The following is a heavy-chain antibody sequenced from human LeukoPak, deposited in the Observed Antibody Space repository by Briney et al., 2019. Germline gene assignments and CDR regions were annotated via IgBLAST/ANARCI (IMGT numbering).Heavy chain of an antibody. CDR2: ISAYNGNT. J-gene: IGHJ4*02. Sequence: ASVKVSCKASGGTFSSYAISWVRQAPGQGLEWMGWISAYNGNTNYAQKLQGRFTMTTDTSTSTAYMELRSLRSDDTAVYYCARRDGSIAAAAPLSPNDYWGQGTLVTVSS. CDR3: ARRDGSIAAAAPLSPNDY. V-gene: IGHV1-18*01. D-gene: IGHD6-13*01. CDR1: GGTFSSYA.